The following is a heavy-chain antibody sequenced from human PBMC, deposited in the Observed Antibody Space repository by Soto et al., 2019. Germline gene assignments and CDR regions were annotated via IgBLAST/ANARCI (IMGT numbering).Heavy chain of an antibody. V-gene: IGHV1-69*01. D-gene: IGHD3-10*01. CDR1: GGTFGNLG. CDR2: TIPSFDTP. J-gene: IGHJ5*01. CDR3: ARDREDGSGTKYNWFDS. Sequence: QMQLVQSGAEVKKPVSSVKVSCKASGGTFGNLGISWLRQAPGQGLEWMGGTIPSFDTPHYAEKFRDRLTITADATSTAYTELTSLSSEDTATYYCARDREDGSGTKYNWFDSWGQGTLVTVSS.